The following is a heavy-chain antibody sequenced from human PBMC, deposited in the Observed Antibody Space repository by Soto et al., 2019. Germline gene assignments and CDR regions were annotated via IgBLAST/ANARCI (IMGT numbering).Heavy chain of an antibody. D-gene: IGHD4-17*01. Sequence: EVHLVESGGGLVQPGESLRLSCAASGFIFTSYAINWVRQAPGKGLEWVSYISSSGTIIYYADSVKGRFTISRDNAKNSLYLQMNSLRAEDTDVYYCASFSRMTDGYYWGQGTLVTVSS. CDR3: ASFSRMTDGYY. CDR2: ISSSGTII. J-gene: IGHJ4*02. V-gene: IGHV3-48*01. CDR1: GFIFTSYA.